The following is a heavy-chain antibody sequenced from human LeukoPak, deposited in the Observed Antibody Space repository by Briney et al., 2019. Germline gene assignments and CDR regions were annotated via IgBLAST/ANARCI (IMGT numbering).Heavy chain of an antibody. J-gene: IGHJ4*02. CDR3: AKWGRKYQVLIGTGYGDY. V-gene: IGHV3-23*01. CDR1: GFTFSSYA. CDR2: ISGSGGST. Sequence: GGSLRLSCAASGFTFSSYAMSWVRQAPGKGLEWVSAISGSGGSTYYADSVKGRFTISRDSSKNTLYLQMNSLRAEDTAVYYCAKWGRKYQVLIGTGYGDYWGQGTLVTVSS. D-gene: IGHD2-2*01.